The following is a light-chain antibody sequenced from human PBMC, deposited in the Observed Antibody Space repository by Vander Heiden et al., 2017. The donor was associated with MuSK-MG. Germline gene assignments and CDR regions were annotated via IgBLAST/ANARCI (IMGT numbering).Light chain of an antibody. CDR1: KLGDKF. CDR2: HDT. J-gene: IGLJ1*01. V-gene: IGLV3-1*01. Sequence: SYELTQPPSVSVPPGQTASITCSGDKLGDKFASWYQQKPGQSPVMVISHDTTRPSGIPERFSGSNSGNTATLTISATQAMDEADYYCQAWDRSTLYVFGTGTKVTVL. CDR3: QAWDRSTLYV.